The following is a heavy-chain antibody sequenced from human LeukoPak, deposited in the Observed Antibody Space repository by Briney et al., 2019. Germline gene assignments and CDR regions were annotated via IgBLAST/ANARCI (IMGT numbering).Heavy chain of an antibody. CDR3: ARVRSYYGYDAFDI. J-gene: IGHJ3*02. Sequence: PSETLSLTCTVSGGSISSSSYYWSWIRQPAGKGLEWIGRIYTSGSTNYNPSLKSRVTMSVDTSKNQFSLKLSSVTAADTAVYYCARVRSYYGYDAFDIWGQGIMVTVSS. CDR1: GGSISSSSYY. D-gene: IGHD1-26*01. CDR2: IYTSGST. V-gene: IGHV4-61*02.